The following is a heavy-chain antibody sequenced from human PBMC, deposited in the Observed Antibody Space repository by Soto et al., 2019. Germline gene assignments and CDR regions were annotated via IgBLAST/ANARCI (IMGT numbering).Heavy chain of an antibody. CDR3: AKDPVGDWYFDL. V-gene: IGHV3-30*18. CDR1: GFTFSSSG. CDR2: ISYDGSNK. J-gene: IGHJ2*01. D-gene: IGHD4-17*01. Sequence: QVQLVESGGGVVQPGRSLRLSCAASGFTFSSSGMHWVRQAPGKVLEWVAVISYDGSNKYYADSVKGRFTISRDNSKNTLYLQMNSLRAEDTAVYYCAKDPVGDWYFDLWGRGTLVTVSS.